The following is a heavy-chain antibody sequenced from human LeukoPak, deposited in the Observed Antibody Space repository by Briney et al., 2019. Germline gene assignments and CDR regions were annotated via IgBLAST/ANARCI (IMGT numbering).Heavy chain of an antibody. CDR1: GYTFTGYD. CDR2: INPNSGGT. CDR3: ARDEDYYHSSGYYRT. V-gene: IGHV1-2*02. D-gene: IGHD3-22*01. J-gene: IGHJ5*02. Sequence: GASVKVSCNASGYTFTGYDMHWGRQAPGQGLEWRGWINPNSGGTNYAQKFPGRVTMTRDTSISTAYMELSRLRSDATAVYYCARDEDYYHSSGYYRTWGQGTLVTVSS.